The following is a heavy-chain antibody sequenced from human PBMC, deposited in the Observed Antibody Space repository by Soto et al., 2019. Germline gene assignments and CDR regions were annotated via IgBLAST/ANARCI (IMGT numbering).Heavy chain of an antibody. CDR1: GFTFSSYA. J-gene: IGHJ6*02. D-gene: IGHD3-22*01. CDR3: AKSHSTSGYWNYYYYGMDV. V-gene: IGHV3-23*01. CDR2: ISGSGGNT. Sequence: EVQLLESGGGLVQPGRSLRLSCGASGFTFSSYAMSWVRQAPGKGLEWVSAISGSGGNTYYADSVKGRFTISRDNSKNTLYLQINSLRAEDTAVYYCAKSHSTSGYWNYYYYGMDVWGQGTTVTVSS.